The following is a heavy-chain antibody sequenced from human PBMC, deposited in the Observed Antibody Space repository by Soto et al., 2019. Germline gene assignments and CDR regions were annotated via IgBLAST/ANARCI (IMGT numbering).Heavy chain of an antibody. Sequence: GGSLSLSCTASGFTFGDYAMSWFRQAPGKGLEWVGFIRSKAYGGTTEYAASVKGRSTISRDDSKSIAYLQMNSLKTEDTAVYYCTRVAATFDAFDIWGQGTMVTVSS. CDR3: TRVAATFDAFDI. CDR2: IRSKAYGGTT. J-gene: IGHJ3*02. D-gene: IGHD2-15*01. CDR1: GFTFGDYA. V-gene: IGHV3-49*03.